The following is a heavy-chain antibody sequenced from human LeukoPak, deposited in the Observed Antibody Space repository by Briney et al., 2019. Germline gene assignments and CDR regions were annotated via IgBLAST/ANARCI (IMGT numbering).Heavy chain of an antibody. CDR2: ISGTGTGT. D-gene: IGHD3-22*01. Sequence: RPGGSLRLSCAASGFTFSSYWMHWVRQAPGKGLEWVSTISGTGTGTYHADSVKGRFTISRDNSRNTLFLQLNSLSAEDTAVYYCAKDRTHRRYYDSDSYYIQYDYWGQGTLVTVSS. CDR1: GFTFSSYW. CDR3: AKDRTHRRYYDSDSYYIQYDY. V-gene: IGHV3-23*01. J-gene: IGHJ4*02.